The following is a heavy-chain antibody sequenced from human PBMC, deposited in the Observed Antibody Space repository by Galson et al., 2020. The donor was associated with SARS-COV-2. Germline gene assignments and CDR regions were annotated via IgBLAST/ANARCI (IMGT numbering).Heavy chain of an antibody. CDR1: GFTFSNYA. D-gene: IGHD6-19*01. CDR2: INSDGSST. V-gene: IGHV3-74*01. Sequence: GESLKISCAASGFTFSNYAMHWVRQAPGKGLVWVSRINSDGSSTSYADSVKGRFTISRDNSENTVSLQMDNLRAEDTAVYFCARDGQLSSGWAFDYWGQGTLVTVSS. J-gene: IGHJ4*02. CDR3: ARDGQLSSGWAFDY.